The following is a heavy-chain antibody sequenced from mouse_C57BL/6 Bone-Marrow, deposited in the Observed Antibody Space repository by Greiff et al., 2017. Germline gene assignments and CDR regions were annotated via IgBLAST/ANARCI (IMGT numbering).Heavy chain of an antibody. D-gene: IGHD2-14*01. Sequence: EVHLVESGGGLVQPGESLKLSCESNEYEFPSHDMSWVRKTPEKRLELVAAINSDGGSTYYPDTMERRFIISRDNTKTTLYLHMSSLRSEDTALYYCARPSIGNYFDYWGQGTTLTVSS. CDR2: INSDGGST. CDR3: ARPSIGNYFDY. V-gene: IGHV5-2*01. J-gene: IGHJ2*01. CDR1: EYEFPSHD.